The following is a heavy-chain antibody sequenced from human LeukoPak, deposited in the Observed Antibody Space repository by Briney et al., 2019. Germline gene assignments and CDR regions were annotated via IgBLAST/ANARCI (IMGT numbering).Heavy chain of an antibody. CDR1: GFTFSTYA. CDR3: ARDYSSGLDY. J-gene: IGHJ4*02. V-gene: IGHV3-53*01. CDR2: IYSGGST. Sequence: GGSLRLSCAASGFTFSTYAMSWVRQAPGKGLEWVSVIYSGGSTYYADSVKGRFTISRDNSKNTLYLQMNSLRAEDTAVYYCARDYSSGLDYWGQGTLVTVSS. D-gene: IGHD3-10*01.